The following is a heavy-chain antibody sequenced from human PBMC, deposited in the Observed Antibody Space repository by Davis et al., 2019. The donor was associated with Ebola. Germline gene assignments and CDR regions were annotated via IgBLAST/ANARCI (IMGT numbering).Heavy chain of an antibody. CDR1: GFTFSSYW. Sequence: GESLKISCAASGFTFSSYWMHWVRQAPGKGLVWVSRINGDGSTTTYADSVKGRFTISRDNAKNSLYLQMNSLRAEDTAVYYCARDPGTTSDYWGQGTLVTVSS. D-gene: IGHD1-1*01. V-gene: IGHV3-74*01. CDR2: INGDGSTT. J-gene: IGHJ4*02. CDR3: ARDPGTTSDY.